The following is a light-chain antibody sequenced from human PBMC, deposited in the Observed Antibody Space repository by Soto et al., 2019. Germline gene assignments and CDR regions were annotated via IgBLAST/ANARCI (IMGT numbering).Light chain of an antibody. CDR1: SSDVGGYNF. CDR2: DVI. V-gene: IGLV2-14*01. CDR3: SSYTSSSTLVV. J-gene: IGLJ2*01. Sequence: QSALTQPVSVSGSPGQSITISCTGTSSDVGGYNFVSWYQQHPGKAPKLMIYDVINRPSGVSNRFSGSKSGNTASLTISGLQVEDEADYYCSSYTSSSTLVVFGGGTKLTVL.